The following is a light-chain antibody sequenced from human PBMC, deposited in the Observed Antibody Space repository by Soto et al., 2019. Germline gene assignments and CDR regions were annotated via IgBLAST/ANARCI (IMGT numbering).Light chain of an antibody. V-gene: IGKV3-20*01. Sequence: EIVLTQSPATLSLSPGERATLSCRASRSFASGYLAWYQHKPGQAPRLLIYAASSRATGIPDRFIGSGSGTDFTLTISRLEPDDYEVYYCHHYDSSPPYTFGQGTKVDIK. CDR1: RSFASGY. CDR2: AAS. CDR3: HHYDSSPPYT. J-gene: IGKJ2*01.